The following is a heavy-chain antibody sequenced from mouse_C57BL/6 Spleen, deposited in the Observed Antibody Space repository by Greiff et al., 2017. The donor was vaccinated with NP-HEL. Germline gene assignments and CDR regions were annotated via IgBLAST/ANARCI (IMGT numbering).Heavy chain of an antibody. CDR2: ISYDGSN. D-gene: IGHD2-4*01. CDR1: GYSITSGYY. V-gene: IGHV3-6*01. Sequence: EVQRVESGPGLVKPSQSLSLTCSVTGYSITSGYYWNWIRQFPGNKLEWMGYISYDGSNNYNPSLKNRISITRDTSKNQFFLKLNSVTTEDTATYYCARGNYDYDVFAYWGQGTLVTVSA. CDR3: ARGNYDYDVFAY. J-gene: IGHJ3*01.